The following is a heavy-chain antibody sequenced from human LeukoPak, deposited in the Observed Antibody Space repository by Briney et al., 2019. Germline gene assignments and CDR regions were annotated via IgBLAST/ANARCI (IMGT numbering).Heavy chain of an antibody. J-gene: IGHJ4*02. Sequence: GGSLRLSCAASGFTFSSYAMSWVRQAPGKGLEWVSAISGSGGSTYYADSVKGRFTISRDNSKNTLYLQMNSLRAEDTAVYYCAKGTYYYDSSGYYYRLQSAFDYWGQGTLVTVSS. CDR3: AKGTYYYDSSGYYYRLQSAFDY. CDR2: ISGSGGST. V-gene: IGHV3-23*01. D-gene: IGHD3-22*01. CDR1: GFTFSSYA.